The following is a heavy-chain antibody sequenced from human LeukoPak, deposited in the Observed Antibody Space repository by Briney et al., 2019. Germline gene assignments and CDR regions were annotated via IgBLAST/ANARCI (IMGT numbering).Heavy chain of an antibody. V-gene: IGHV3-7*01. Sequence: GGSLRLSCAASGFTFSSYWMSWVRQAPGKGLEWVANIKQDGSEKYYVDSVKCRFTISRDNAKNSLYLQMNSLRAEDTAVYYCAREMQGHYYDSSGYYYGRTRGNAFDIWGQGTMVTVSS. CDR3: AREMQGHYYDSSGYYYGRTRGNAFDI. J-gene: IGHJ3*02. D-gene: IGHD3-22*01. CDR1: GFTFSSYW. CDR2: IKQDGSEK.